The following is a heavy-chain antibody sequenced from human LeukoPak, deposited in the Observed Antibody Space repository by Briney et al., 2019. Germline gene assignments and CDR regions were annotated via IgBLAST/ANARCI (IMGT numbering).Heavy chain of an antibody. Sequence: PSETLSLTCAVYGGSFSGYYWSWIRQPPGKGLEWIGEINHSGSTNYNPSLKSRVTISVDTSKNQFSLKLSSVTAADTAVYYCARGARTNYYDSSGRIGEFDPWGQGTLVTASS. CDR3: ARGARTNYYDSSGRIGEFDP. CDR2: INHSGST. J-gene: IGHJ5*02. D-gene: IGHD3-22*01. V-gene: IGHV4-34*01. CDR1: GGSFSGYY.